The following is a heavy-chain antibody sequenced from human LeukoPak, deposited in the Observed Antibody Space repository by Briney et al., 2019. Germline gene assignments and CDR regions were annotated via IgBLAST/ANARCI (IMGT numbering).Heavy chain of an antibody. Sequence: PGGSLRLSCAASGVTVSRNYMDWVRQAPRKGLEWVSVLYSAGNKFYADSVKARFTISIDNSKNTLYLKMTSLRPEDTAVYYCARAREYLAIDYWGQGTLVTVSS. CDR1: GVTVSRNY. J-gene: IGHJ4*02. CDR3: ARAREYLAIDY. V-gene: IGHV3-66*02. CDR2: LYSAGNK. D-gene: IGHD2/OR15-2a*01.